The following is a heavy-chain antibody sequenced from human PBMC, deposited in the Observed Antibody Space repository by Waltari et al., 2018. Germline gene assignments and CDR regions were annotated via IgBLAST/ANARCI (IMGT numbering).Heavy chain of an antibody. D-gene: IGHD2-15*01. J-gene: IGHJ4*02. Sequence: QVQLQESGPGLVKPSETLSLTCAVSGASISSHYWNWIRQSPGKGLEWVGYVNGANGGISYNPSLKSRVTFSTDTSKNHFSLKVNSVTAADTAVYYCARSPQGYYSGSNYEFDSWGQGVLVTVSS. CDR1: GASISSHY. CDR3: ARSPQGYYSGSNYEFDS. V-gene: IGHV4-59*11. CDR2: VNGANGGI.